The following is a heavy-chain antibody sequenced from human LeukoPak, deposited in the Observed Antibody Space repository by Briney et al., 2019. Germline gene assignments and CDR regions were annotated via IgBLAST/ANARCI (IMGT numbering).Heavy chain of an antibody. D-gene: IGHD6-13*01. V-gene: IGHV4-38-2*02. Sequence: SETLSLTCTVSGYSISSGYYWGWIRQPPGKGLEWIGSIYHSGSTYYNPSLKSRVTISVDTSKNQFSLKLSSVTAADTAVYYCARGLVAADYWGQGTLVTVSS. CDR2: IYHSGST. J-gene: IGHJ4*02. CDR3: ARGLVAADY. CDR1: GYSISSGYY.